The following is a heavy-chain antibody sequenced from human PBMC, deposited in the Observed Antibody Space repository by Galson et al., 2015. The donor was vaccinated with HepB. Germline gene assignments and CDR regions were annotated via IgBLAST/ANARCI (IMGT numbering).Heavy chain of an antibody. CDR2: ISGSGGST. J-gene: IGHJ4*02. V-gene: IGHV3-23*01. Sequence: SLRLSCAASGFTFSSYAMSWVRQAPGKGLEWVSAISGSGGSTYYADSVKGRFTISRDNSKSTLYLQMNSLRAEDTAVYYCAISSGWYGPFDYWGQGTLVTVSS. CDR3: AISSGWYGPFDY. D-gene: IGHD6-19*01. CDR1: GFTFSSYA.